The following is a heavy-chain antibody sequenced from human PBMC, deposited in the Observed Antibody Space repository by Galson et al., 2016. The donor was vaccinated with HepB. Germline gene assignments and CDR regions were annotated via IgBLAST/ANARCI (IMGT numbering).Heavy chain of an antibody. J-gene: IGHJ5*02. D-gene: IGHD3-10*01. V-gene: IGHV1-8*01. CDR2: MNANNGNT. CDR3: TRGGVVRIDP. CDR1: GYTFTTYD. Sequence: SVKVSCKASGYTFTTYDINWVRQATGQGLEWMGWMNANNGNTGYAQKFKGRVIMTRNTSISTAYMELTNLRSEDTAVYYCTRGGVVRIDPWGQGTLVIVSS.